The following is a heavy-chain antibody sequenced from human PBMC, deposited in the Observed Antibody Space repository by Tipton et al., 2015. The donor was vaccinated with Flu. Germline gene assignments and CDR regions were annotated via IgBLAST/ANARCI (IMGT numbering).Heavy chain of an antibody. Sequence: GLVKPSETLSLTCTVSGGSISSYYWSWIRQPAGKGLEWMGRIYTSGSTNYNPSLKSRVTMSVDTSKNQFSLKLSSVTAADTAVYYCASGYSYGVYYYYGMDVWGQGTTVTVSS. CDR1: GGSISSYY. CDR2: IYTSGST. J-gene: IGHJ6*02. CDR3: ASGYSYGVYYYYGMDV. D-gene: IGHD5-18*01. V-gene: IGHV4-4*07.